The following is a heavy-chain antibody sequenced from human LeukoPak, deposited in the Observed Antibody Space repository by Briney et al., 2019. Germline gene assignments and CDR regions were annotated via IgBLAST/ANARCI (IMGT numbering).Heavy chain of an antibody. Sequence: ASVKVSCKASGYTFTGYYMHWVRQAPGQGLEWMGWINPNSGGTKSAQKFQGRVTMTRDTSISTAYMELSRLRSDDTATYYCARVDSAAGDPFDYWGQGALVTVSS. CDR3: ARVDSAAGDPFDY. CDR1: GYTFTGYY. D-gene: IGHD3-22*01. V-gene: IGHV1-2*02. J-gene: IGHJ4*02. CDR2: INPNSGGT.